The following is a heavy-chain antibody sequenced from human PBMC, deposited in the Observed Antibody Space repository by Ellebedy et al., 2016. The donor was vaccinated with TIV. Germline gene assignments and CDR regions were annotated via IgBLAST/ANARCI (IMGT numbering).Heavy chain of an antibody. CDR1: SGSLSGYS. V-gene: IGHV4-34*01. CDR3: AGQKARLYSIIKYGLDV. Sequence: MPSETLSLTCDVYSGSLSGYSWNWIRQAPGKGLEWIGEISHTGSTNYNPSLKSRVTMSADTSKSQFSLKLTSVTAADTAVYYCAGQKARLYSIIKYGLDVWGQGTTVTVSS. CDR2: ISHTGST. J-gene: IGHJ6*02. D-gene: IGHD3-16*01.